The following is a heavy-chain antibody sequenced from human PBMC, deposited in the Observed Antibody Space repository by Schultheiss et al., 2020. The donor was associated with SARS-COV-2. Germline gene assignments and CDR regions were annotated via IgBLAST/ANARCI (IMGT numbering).Heavy chain of an antibody. Sequence: SETLSLTCSVSGGSISTSSHYWSWIRQPPGKGLEWIGYIYYSGSTYYNPSLKSRVTISVDTSKNQFSLKLSSVTAADTAVYYCARDCVQHNPNYYGMDVWGQGTTVTVSS. J-gene: IGHJ6*02. CDR1: GGSISTSSHY. CDR3: ARDCVQHNPNYYGMDV. D-gene: IGHD5-18*01. CDR2: IYYSGST. V-gene: IGHV4-30-4*01.